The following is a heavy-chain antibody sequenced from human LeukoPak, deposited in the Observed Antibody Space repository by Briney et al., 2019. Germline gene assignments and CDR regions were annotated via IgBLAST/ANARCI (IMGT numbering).Heavy chain of an antibody. Sequence: PGRSLRLSCAASGFTFSSYAMHWVRPAPGKGLEWVAVISYGGSNKYYADSVKGRFTISRDNSKNTLYLQMNSLKNEDTAVYYCVTEVSGSFPTWGQGTLVTVSS. CDR2: ISYGGSNK. CDR3: VTEVSGSFPT. CDR1: GFTFSSYA. D-gene: IGHD1-26*01. V-gene: IGHV3-30*04. J-gene: IGHJ4*02.